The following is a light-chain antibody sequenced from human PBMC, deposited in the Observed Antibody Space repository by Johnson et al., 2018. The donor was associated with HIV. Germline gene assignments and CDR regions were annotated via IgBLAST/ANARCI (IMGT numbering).Light chain of an antibody. Sequence: HSVLTQPPSVSAAPGQKVNISCSGSSSNIGNNYVSWYQQLPGTAPKVLIYDNNKRPSGIPDRFSGSKSGTSATLGITGLQTGDEADYYCGTWDSSLSASYVFGTGTKVTVL. CDR3: GTWDSSLSASYV. CDR1: SSNIGNNY. V-gene: IGLV1-51*01. CDR2: DNN. J-gene: IGLJ1*01.